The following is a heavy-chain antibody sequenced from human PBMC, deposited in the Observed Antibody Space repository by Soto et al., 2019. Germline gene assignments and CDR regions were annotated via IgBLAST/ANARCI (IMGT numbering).Heavy chain of an antibody. Sequence: QVQLVESGGGVVQHGGSLRLSCEASGFTFRDYGFHWVRQAPGKGLEWVAVIYYDGSGSDYEDSVRGRFIFSRDISTNTLYLQMNSLRAEDTAVYYCVRDDCSGGTCYGGYWGQGTLVTVSS. J-gene: IGHJ4*02. CDR1: GFTFRDYG. V-gene: IGHV3-33*01. CDR3: VRDDCSGGTCYGGY. CDR2: IYYDGSGS. D-gene: IGHD2-15*01.